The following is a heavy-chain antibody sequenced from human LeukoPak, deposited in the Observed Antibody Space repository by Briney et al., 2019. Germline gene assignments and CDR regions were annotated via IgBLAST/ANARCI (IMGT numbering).Heavy chain of an antibody. J-gene: IGHJ6*01. CDR2: INSGGSCT. CDR3: VRSTNVSPV. Sequence: GGSLRLSCAASGFTFSSYWMHWVRQAPGKGLVWVSRINSGGSCTSYADSVKGRFTISRDNAKNTLYLQMNSLRAEETVVYYFVRSTNVSPVWGEGGKVSVSS. CDR1: GFTFSSYW. D-gene: IGHD5/OR15-5a*01. V-gene: IGHV3-74*01.